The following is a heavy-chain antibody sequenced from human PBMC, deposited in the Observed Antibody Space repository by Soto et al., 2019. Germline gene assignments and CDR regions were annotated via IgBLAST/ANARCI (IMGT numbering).Heavy chain of an antibody. D-gene: IGHD6-13*01. Sequence: ASVKVSCKASGYTFTSYDINWVRQATGQGLEWMGWMNPNSGNTGYAQKFQGRVTMTRNTSISTAYMELSSLRSEDTAVYYCARDKRGNTSSWYAQGGFDPWGQGTLVTVSS. CDR2: MNPNSGNT. V-gene: IGHV1-8*01. CDR3: ARDKRGNTSSWYAQGGFDP. J-gene: IGHJ5*02. CDR1: GYTFTSYD.